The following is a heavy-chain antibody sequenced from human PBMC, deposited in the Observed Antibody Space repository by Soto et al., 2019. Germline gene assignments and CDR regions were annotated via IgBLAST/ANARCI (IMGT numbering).Heavy chain of an antibody. CDR3: AAAAENNYSGLGSYFGMNI. V-gene: IGHV3-30*03. J-gene: IGHJ6*01. Sequence: PGGSLRLSCAASGFVFNNYAVNWVRLTPDKGLEWVAIISYDGKNKYYSDSVKGRFIISRDNSKSTLSLEMNSLRPEDTGVYYCAAAAENNYSGLGSYFGMNIWGEGTAVTVSS. D-gene: IGHD4-4*01. CDR1: GFVFNNYA. CDR2: ISYDGKNK.